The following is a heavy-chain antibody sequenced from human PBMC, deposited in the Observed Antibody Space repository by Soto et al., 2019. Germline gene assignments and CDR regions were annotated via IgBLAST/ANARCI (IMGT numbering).Heavy chain of an antibody. CDR2: IYHSRST. Sequence: QVQLQESGPGLVKPSGTLSLTCAVSGGSISSSNWWRWVRQPPGKGLEWIGEIYHSRSTNYNPSLKSGVTRSVDESKNQFSLKLSSGTAADTAWDYCARRTLLSSIADRRAHNWFDPWRQGTLVTVSS. CDR3: ARRTLLSSIADRRAHNWFDP. CDR1: GGSISSSNW. J-gene: IGHJ5*02. D-gene: IGHD6-6*01. V-gene: IGHV4-4*02.